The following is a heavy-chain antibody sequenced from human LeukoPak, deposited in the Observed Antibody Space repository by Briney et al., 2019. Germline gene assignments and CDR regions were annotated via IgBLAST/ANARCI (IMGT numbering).Heavy chain of an antibody. CDR2: FYYSGNT. J-gene: IGHJ4*02. CDR3: ARHSPQLDY. Sequence: SETLSLTCTVTGDSISSSSYYWGWIRQTPGKGLEWIGNFYYSGNTYYNPSLKNRVTISVDTSKNQFSLKLSSVTAADTAVYYCARHSPQLDYWGQGTLVTVSS. D-gene: IGHD2-2*01. CDR1: GDSISSSSYY. V-gene: IGHV4-39*01.